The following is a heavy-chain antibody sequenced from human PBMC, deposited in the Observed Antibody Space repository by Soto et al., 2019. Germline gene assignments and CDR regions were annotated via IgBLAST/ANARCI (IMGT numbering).Heavy chain of an antibody. CDR2: ISASGRYI. J-gene: IGHJ4*02. D-gene: IGHD1-1*01. Sequence: VQLVESGGGLVKPSQSLRLSCAASGFVFSDYTVTWVRQAPGKGLEWVSSISASGRYISYADSVKGRFTISRDNAKNTLFLQMDSLRAENTALYYCAGRRLSTSEDYFDFWGQGTLVSVSS. CDR3: AGRRLSTSEDYFDF. CDR1: GFVFSDYT. V-gene: IGHV3-21*01.